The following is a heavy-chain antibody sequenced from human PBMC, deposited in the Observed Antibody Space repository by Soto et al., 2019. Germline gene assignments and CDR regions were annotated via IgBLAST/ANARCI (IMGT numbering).Heavy chain of an antibody. V-gene: IGHV3-30*18. Sequence: RRLSCAASGFIFSSYGMHWVRQAPGKGLEWVAVISYDGSNEYYEDSVKGRFTISRANSKNTLYLQMNSLRTEDTAVYYRAKDADGSGSYRDCWGQGTLVTVSS. CDR3: AKDADGSGSYRDC. J-gene: IGHJ4*02. CDR2: ISYDGSNE. D-gene: IGHD3-10*01. CDR1: GFIFSSYG.